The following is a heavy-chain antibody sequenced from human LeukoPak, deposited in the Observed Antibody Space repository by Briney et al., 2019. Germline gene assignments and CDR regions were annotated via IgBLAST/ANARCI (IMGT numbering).Heavy chain of an antibody. D-gene: IGHD3-9*01. CDR1: GGSITSSDYF. J-gene: IGHJ3*02. CDR3: ARGPSRYDILTGYFKLDAFDI. Sequence: SQTLSLTCTVSGGSITSSDYFWNYIRQHPGKGLEWIGYISYSGNTYYNPSLQSRVTISVDTSTNQFSRNLSSLTAADTAVYFCARGPSRYDILTGYFKLDAFDIWGQGTMVTVSS. V-gene: IGHV4-31*03. CDR2: ISYSGNT.